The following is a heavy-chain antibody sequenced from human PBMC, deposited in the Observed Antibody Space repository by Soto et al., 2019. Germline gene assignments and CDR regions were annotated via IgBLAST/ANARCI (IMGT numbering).Heavy chain of an antibody. V-gene: IGHV4-39*02. CDR2: IYYSGST. CDR1: SGSISSSSYY. J-gene: IGHJ4*02. CDR3: ARLSHYGESKYADY. D-gene: IGHD4-17*01. Sequence: SETLSLTCNVSSGSISSSSYYWGWIRQPPGKGLEWIGTIYYSGSTHYNPSLKSRVTMSVDKSIRTAYLQWSSLKASDTAMYYCARLSHYGESKYADYWGQGTLVTVSS.